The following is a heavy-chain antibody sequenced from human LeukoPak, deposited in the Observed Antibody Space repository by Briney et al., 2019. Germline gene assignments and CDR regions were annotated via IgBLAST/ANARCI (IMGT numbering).Heavy chain of an antibody. J-gene: IGHJ3*02. Sequence: SETLSLTCTVTGGSISSYLWSWIRQPPGKGLEWIGCIYYSGSTNYNPSLKSRVTISVDTSKNQFSLKLSSVTAADTAVYYCARKLGDAFDIWGQGTMVTVSS. V-gene: IGHV4-59*01. CDR3: ARKLGDAFDI. CDR2: IYYSGST. D-gene: IGHD3-3*02. CDR1: GGSISSYL.